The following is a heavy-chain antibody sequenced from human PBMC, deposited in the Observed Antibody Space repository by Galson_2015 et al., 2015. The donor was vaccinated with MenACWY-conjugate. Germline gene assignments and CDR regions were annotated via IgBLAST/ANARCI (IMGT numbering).Heavy chain of an antibody. D-gene: IGHD2-21*01. Sequence: QSGAEVTKPGESLTISCQGSGSIFSTYWIAWVRQMPGKGLEWMGMIYPGDTFIRNNPSFEGQVTMSVDKSISTAYLRWSSLKASDTAMYCCTRRLIANFRDAFDFWGQGTMVTVSS. J-gene: IGHJ3*01. CDR2: IYPGDTFI. CDR3: TRRLIANFRDAFDF. V-gene: IGHV5-51*01. CDR1: GSIFSTYW.